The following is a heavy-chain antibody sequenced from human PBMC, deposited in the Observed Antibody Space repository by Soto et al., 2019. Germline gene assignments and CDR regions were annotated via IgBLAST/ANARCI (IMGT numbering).Heavy chain of an antibody. Sequence: QVQLVESGGGVVQPGRSLRLSCVASGFTLSNTGMHWVRQAPGKGWEGVAMISHDGSNTYYGDSVKGRFTISRDNSWNTLYLQMDSLRPEDTSVYYCAKDWGSSGWFNWFDPWGQGTLVTVSS. D-gene: IGHD6-19*01. J-gene: IGHJ5*02. CDR2: ISHDGSNT. CDR3: AKDWGSSGWFNWFDP. V-gene: IGHV3-30*18. CDR1: GFTLSNTG.